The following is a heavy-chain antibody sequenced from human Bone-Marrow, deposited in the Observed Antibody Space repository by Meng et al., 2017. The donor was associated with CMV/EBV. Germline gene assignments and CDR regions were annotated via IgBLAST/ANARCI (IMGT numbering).Heavy chain of an antibody. CDR3: ATFKQQSVGGTYWYSEL. Sequence: GESLKISCAASGFTFSSYSMNWVRQAPGKGLEWVSLIHRDGNSYYGDSVKGRFTSSRDSSMNTLYLQMNSLKTEDTAVYYCATFKQQSVGGTYWYSELWGRGTLVTVSS. CDR1: GFTFSSYS. D-gene: IGHD6-13*01. V-gene: IGHV3-66*02. J-gene: IGHJ2*01. CDR2: IHRDGNS.